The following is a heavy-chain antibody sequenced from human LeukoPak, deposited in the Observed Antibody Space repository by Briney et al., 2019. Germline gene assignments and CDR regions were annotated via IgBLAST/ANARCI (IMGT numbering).Heavy chain of an antibody. J-gene: IGHJ4*02. Sequence: GGSLRLSCAASGFTFSSYSMNWVRQAPGKGLEWVSAISGSGGSTYYADSVKGRFTISRDNSKNTLYLQMNSLRAEDTAVYYCAKTRSTTYSSSWYYFDYWGQGTLVTVSS. CDR3: AKTRSTTYSSSWYYFDY. V-gene: IGHV3-23*01. CDR1: GFTFSSYS. CDR2: ISGSGGST. D-gene: IGHD6-13*01.